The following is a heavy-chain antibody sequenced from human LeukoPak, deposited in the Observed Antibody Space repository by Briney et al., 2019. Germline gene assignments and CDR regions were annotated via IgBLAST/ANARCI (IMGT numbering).Heavy chain of an antibody. V-gene: IGHV1-24*01. Sequence: ASVKVSCKVSGYTLTELSIHWVRQAPGKGLEWMGGFDPEDGETIYAQKFQGRVTMTEDTSTDTAYMELSSLRSEDTAVYYCATAPPYGDYPTLFDYWGQGTLVTVSS. CDR3: ATAPPYGDYPTLFDY. D-gene: IGHD4-17*01. CDR2: FDPEDGET. J-gene: IGHJ4*02. CDR1: GYTLTELS.